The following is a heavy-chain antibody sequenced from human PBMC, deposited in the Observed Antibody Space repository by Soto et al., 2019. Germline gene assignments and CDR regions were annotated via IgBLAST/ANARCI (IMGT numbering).Heavy chain of an antibody. D-gene: IGHD2-21*02. CDR2: IRSKANNYAT. J-gene: IGHJ2*01. V-gene: IGHV3-73*02. CDR3: TSHAVRNCGGDCYVLPYVDL. CDR1: GFTFSGSA. Sequence: EVQLVESGGGLVQPGGSLKLSCAASGFTFSGSAVHWVRQASGKGLAWVGRIRSKANNYATVYAASVKGRFTISRDDSKSTTYLKMISLITEDRSVYYCTSHAVRNCGGDCYVLPYVDLWGRGTVVTVPS.